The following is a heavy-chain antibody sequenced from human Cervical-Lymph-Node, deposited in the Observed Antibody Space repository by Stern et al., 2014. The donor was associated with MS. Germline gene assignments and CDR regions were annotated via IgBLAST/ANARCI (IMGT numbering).Heavy chain of an antibody. Sequence: QLVQSGAEVKKPGSSVRVSCKASGGTFNTYTVYWVRQAPGQGLAWMGKIIPMLDLPVSAQRFQGRVTITLDKSTSTAYIDLNSLTSEDTAVYYCARPRGREAASALDYWGQGTLVTVSS. CDR1: GGTFNTYT. J-gene: IGHJ4*02. D-gene: IGHD2-15*01. V-gene: IGHV1-69*09. CDR3: ARPRGREAASALDY. CDR2: IIPMLDLP.